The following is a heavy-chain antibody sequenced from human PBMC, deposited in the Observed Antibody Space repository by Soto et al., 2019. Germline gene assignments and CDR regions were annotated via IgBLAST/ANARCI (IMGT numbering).Heavy chain of an antibody. Sequence: QVQLVESGGGVVQPGRSLKLSCAASGFTFSRYGMHWVRQAPGKGLEWVAVIFYDGSRKEYAASLKGRFTISRDNSKNTLYXQMNSLRAEDTAMYYCVREXXDYDGNWFDSWGQGTLVTVSS. CDR2: IFYDGSRK. D-gene: IGHD5-12*01. J-gene: IGHJ5*01. V-gene: IGHV3-33*01. CDR1: GFTFSRYG. CDR3: VREXXDYDGNWFDS.